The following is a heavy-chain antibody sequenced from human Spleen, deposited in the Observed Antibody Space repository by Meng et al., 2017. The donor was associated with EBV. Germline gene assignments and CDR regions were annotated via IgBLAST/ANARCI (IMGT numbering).Heavy chain of an antibody. J-gene: IGHJ5*02. CDR2: IYHSGST. Sequence: QLRHAAPGLVSPPSTRSRPGAFSVGSITSNDWWSWVRQHRGKVLEWIGEIYHSGSTNYNPSLKSRGTISVDKSKNQFSLKLSSVTAADTAVYYCARGGFYDASGSYANWFDLWGQGTLVTVSS. CDR3: ARGGFYDASGSYANWFDL. CDR1: VGSITSNDW. D-gene: IGHD3-10*01. V-gene: IGHV4-4*03.